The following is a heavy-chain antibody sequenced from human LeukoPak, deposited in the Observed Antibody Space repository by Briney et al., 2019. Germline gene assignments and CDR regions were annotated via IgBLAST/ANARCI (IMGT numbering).Heavy chain of an antibody. CDR2: IYYGGST. CDR1: GGSISSGGYY. Sequence: PSETLSLTCTVSGGSISSGGYYWSWIRQHPGKVLEWIGYIYYGGSTYYNPSIKSRVNISVDTSKNQFDLKLSSVTAADTAVYYCARVGRGYYDSSGYYYYFDYWGQGTLVTVSS. CDR3: ARVGRGYYDSSGYYYYFDY. J-gene: IGHJ4*02. D-gene: IGHD3-22*01. V-gene: IGHV4-31*03.